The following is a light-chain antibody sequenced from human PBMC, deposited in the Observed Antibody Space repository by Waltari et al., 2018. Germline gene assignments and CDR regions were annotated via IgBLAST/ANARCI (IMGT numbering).Light chain of an antibody. CDR2: EVS. V-gene: IGLV2-14*01. CDR3: NSYASTNTRV. J-gene: IGLJ1*01. Sequence: QSALTQPASVSGSPGQSITISCTGTIRDVGGYNYVSWYQHHPGNAPKLMVYEVSSRPSGVSNRFSGSKSGNTASLTISGLQAEDEADYYCNSYASTNTRVFGTGTKVTVL. CDR1: IRDVGGYNY.